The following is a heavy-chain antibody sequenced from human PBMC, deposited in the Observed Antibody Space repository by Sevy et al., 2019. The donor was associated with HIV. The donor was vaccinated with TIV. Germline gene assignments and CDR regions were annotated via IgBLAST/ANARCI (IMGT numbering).Heavy chain of an antibody. J-gene: IGHJ1*01. D-gene: IGHD3-22*01. Sequence: ASVKVSCKASGYTFTSYYMHWVRQAPGQGLEWMGIINRSGRSTSYAQKFQGRVTMTRDTSTSTVYMELSSLRSEDTAVYYCARNYMDDSSGIEYFQHWGQGTLVTVSS. CDR3: ARNYMDDSSGIEYFQH. CDR2: INRSGRST. CDR1: GYTFTSYY. V-gene: IGHV1-46*01.